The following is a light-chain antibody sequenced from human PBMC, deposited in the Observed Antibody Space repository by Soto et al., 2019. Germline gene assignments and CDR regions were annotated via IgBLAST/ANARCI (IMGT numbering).Light chain of an antibody. CDR1: QGISNY. Sequence: DIQMTQSPSSLSASVGDRVTMTCPASQGISNYLAWYQQKPGKVPKPLISAASTLQSGIPSRFSGNGSRTDYTLTISSLQHEDVSTYDCQKFNSAPRTFGQGTKGEIK. CDR2: AAS. J-gene: IGKJ1*01. CDR3: QKFNSAPRT. V-gene: IGKV1-27*01.